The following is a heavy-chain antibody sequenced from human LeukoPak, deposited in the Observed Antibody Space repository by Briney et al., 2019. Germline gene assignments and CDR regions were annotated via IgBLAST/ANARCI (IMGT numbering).Heavy chain of an antibody. CDR2: IKQDGSEK. CDR1: GFTFINYW. Sequence: GGSLRLSCAASGFTFINYWMSWVRQAPGKGLEWVANIKQDGSEKLYLDSLKGRFTISRDNAKNSLFLQMNSLRAEDTAVYYCARIGGSVDIGWFFDYWGQGTLVTVSS. CDR3: ARIGGSVDIGWFFDY. D-gene: IGHD6-19*01. V-gene: IGHV3-7*01. J-gene: IGHJ4*02.